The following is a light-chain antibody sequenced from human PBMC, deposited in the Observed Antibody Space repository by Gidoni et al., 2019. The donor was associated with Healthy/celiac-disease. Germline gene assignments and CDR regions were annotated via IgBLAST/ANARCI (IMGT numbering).Light chain of an antibody. V-gene: IGLV2-23*01. J-gene: IGLJ3*02. CDR3: CSYAGSSTWV. Sequence: QSALTQPASVSVSPGQSITISCTGTSSDVVSYNLVSWYQQHPGKAPKLMIYEGSKRPSGVSNRFSGSKSGNTASLTISGLQDEDEADYYCCSYAGSSTWVFGGGNKLTVL. CDR1: SSDVVSYNL. CDR2: EGS.